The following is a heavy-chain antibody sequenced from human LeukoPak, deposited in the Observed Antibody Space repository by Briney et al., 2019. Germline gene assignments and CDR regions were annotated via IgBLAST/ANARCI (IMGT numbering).Heavy chain of an antibody. CDR1: GDSISSYY. V-gene: IGHV4-59*01. CDR2: IYYSGST. J-gene: IGHJ4*02. CDR3: AKDERNWNYNLASQTYD. D-gene: IGHD1-7*01. Sequence: PSETLSLTCTVSGDSISSYYWSWIRQPPGKGLEWIGYIYYSGSTKYNPSLKSRVTTSVDTSKNQFSLKLSSVTAADTAVYYCAKDERNWNYNLASQTYDWGQGTLVTVSS.